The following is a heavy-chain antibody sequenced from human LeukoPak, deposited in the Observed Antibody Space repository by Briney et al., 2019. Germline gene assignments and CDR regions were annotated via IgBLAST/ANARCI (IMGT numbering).Heavy chain of an antibody. Sequence: PSETLSLTCTVSGGSMSTDSFYWGWIRQPPGRGLEWIGTVYHTGSTYFNPALKSRLTLSVDTSKSQFSLNLSSVTAADTAVYYCAREFRDVVAVPAASWGQGTLVTVSS. CDR2: VYHTGST. CDR1: GGSMSTDSFY. J-gene: IGHJ4*02. CDR3: AREFRDVVAVPAAS. V-gene: IGHV4-39*02. D-gene: IGHD2-2*01.